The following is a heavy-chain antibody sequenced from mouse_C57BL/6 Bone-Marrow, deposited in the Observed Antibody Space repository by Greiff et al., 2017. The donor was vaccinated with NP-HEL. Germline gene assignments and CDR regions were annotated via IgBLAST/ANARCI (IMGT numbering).Heavy chain of an antibody. CDR2: IYPGNSDT. J-gene: IGHJ4*01. CDR1: GYTFTSYW. V-gene: IGHV1-5*01. CDR3: TRKPAYYSDYFYAMDY. D-gene: IGHD2-5*01. Sequence: EVQLQQSGTVLARPGASVKMSCKTSGYTFTSYWMHWVKQRPGQGLEWIGAIYPGNSDTSYNQKFKGKAKLTAVTSASTAYMELSSLTNEDSAVYYCTRKPAYYSDYFYAMDYWGQGTSVTVSS.